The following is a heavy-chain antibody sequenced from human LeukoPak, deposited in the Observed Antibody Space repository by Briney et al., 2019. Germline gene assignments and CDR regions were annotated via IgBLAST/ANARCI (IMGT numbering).Heavy chain of an antibody. Sequence: GASVKVSCKASGYTFTSYDINWVRQATGQGLEWMGWMNPNSGNTGYAQKFQGRVTMTRNTSISTAYMELSSLRSEDTAVYYCARGFRTYYYDSSGSLGFDYWGQGTLVTVSS. V-gene: IGHV1-8*01. CDR1: GYTFTSYD. CDR2: MNPNSGNT. J-gene: IGHJ4*02. D-gene: IGHD3-22*01. CDR3: ARGFRTYYYDSSGSLGFDY.